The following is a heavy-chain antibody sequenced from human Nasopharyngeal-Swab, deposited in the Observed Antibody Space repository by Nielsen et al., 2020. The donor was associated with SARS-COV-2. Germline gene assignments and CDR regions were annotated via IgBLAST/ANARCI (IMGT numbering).Heavy chain of an antibody. CDR2: IYYSGST. D-gene: IGHD6-19*01. Sequence: WIRQPPGKGLEWIGYIYYSGSTYYNPSLKSRVTISVDTSKNQFSLKLSSVTAADTAVYYCARARVLAVAGYYYYYMDVWGKGTTVTVSS. CDR3: ARARVLAVAGYYYYYMDV. V-gene: IGHV4-30-4*01. J-gene: IGHJ6*03.